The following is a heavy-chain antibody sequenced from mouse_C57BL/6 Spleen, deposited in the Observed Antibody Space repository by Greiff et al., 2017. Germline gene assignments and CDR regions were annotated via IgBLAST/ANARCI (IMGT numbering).Heavy chain of an antibody. Sequence: VQLQQSGPELVKPGASVKISCKASGYSFTDYNMNWVKQSNGKSLEWIGVINPNYGTTSYNQKFKGKATLTVDQSSSTAYMQLNSLTSEDSAGYYCAREEYYGSSPAWFAYWGQGTLVTVSA. V-gene: IGHV1-39*01. D-gene: IGHD1-1*01. CDR2: INPNYGTT. J-gene: IGHJ3*01. CDR1: GYSFTDYN. CDR3: AREEYYGSSPAWFAY.